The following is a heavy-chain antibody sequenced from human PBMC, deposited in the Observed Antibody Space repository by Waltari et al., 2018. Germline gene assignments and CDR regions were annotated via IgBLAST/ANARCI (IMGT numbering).Heavy chain of an antibody. CDR1: GFTLRTYN. V-gene: IGHV3-48*04. J-gene: IGHJ3*02. CDR2: ISTSSSTM. D-gene: IGHD3-22*01. Sequence: EVQLVESGGGLVQPGESLRLSCAASGFTLRTYNMNWVRQAPRKGLEWVSYISTSSSTMYYADSVKGRFTISRDNAKNSLYLQMNSLRVEDTAVYYCARKIGYYYDSSGYPGAFDIWGQGTMVTVSS. CDR3: ARKIGYYYDSSGYPGAFDI.